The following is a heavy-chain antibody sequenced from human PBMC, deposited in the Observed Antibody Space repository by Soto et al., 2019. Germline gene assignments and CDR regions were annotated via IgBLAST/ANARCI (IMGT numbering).Heavy chain of an antibody. V-gene: IGHV1-3*04. Sequence: QVQLVQSGTEVKEPGASVKVSCKASGYTFTSYFMHWLRQAPGQRLEWMGWINTGNGNTMYSQKLQGRVTIARDTCASTVNMELSSLTSEDTAVYYCVRDFVGAADYWGQGTLVTVSS. CDR2: INTGNGNT. J-gene: IGHJ4*02. CDR1: GYTFTSYF. D-gene: IGHD1-26*01. CDR3: VRDFVGAADY.